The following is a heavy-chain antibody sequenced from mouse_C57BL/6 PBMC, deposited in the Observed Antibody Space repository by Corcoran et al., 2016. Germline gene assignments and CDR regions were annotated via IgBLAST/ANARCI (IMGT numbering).Heavy chain of an antibody. Sequence: QVQLQQSGAELMKPGASVKLSCKATGYTFTGYWIEWVKQRPGHGLEWIGEILPGSGSTNYNEKFKGKATFTADTSSNTAYMQLSSLTTEDSAIYYCARSGYDYDWVEPPYAMDYWGQGTSVTVSS. D-gene: IGHD2-4*01. CDR1: GYTFTGYW. CDR3: ARSGYDYDWVEPPYAMDY. J-gene: IGHJ4*01. V-gene: IGHV1-9*01. CDR2: ILPGSGST.